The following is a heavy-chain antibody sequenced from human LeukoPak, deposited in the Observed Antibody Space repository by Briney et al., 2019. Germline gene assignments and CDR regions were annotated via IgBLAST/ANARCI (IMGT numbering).Heavy chain of an antibody. CDR2: INPSGGST. CDR3: AREHMLYYFDY. Sequence: GASVKVSCKASGYTFTSYYMHWVRQAPGQGLEWMGIINPSGGSTSYAQKFQGRDTMTRDTSTSTVYMELSSLRSEYTAVYYCAREHMLYYFDYWGQGTLVTVSS. V-gene: IGHV1-46*01. D-gene: IGHD2-8*01. J-gene: IGHJ4*02. CDR1: GYTFTSYY.